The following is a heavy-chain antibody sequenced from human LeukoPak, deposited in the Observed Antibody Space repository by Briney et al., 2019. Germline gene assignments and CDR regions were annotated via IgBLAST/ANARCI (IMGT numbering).Heavy chain of an antibody. CDR2: ISGDGGST. J-gene: IGHJ4*02. V-gene: IGHV3-43*02. D-gene: IGHD3-22*01. CDR1: GFTFDDYA. Sequence: GGSLRLSCAASGFTFDDYAMHWVRQAPGKGLGWVSLISGDGGSTYYADSVKGRFTISRDNSKNSLYLQMNSLRTEDTALYYCAKSYYYDSRQFFDYWGQGTLVTVSS. CDR3: AKSYYYDSRQFFDY.